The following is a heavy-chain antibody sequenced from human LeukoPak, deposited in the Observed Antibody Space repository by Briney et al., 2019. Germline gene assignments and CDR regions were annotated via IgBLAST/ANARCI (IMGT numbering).Heavy chain of an antibody. V-gene: IGHV1-2*04. Sequence: GASVKVSCKASGYTFTGYYMHWVRQAPGQGLEWMGWINPNSGGTNYAQKFQGWVTMTRDTSISTAYMELSRLRSDDTAVYYCARDSHYGDYHADLDYWGQGTLVTVSS. CDR1: GYTFTGYY. CDR3: ARDSHYGDYHADLDY. D-gene: IGHD4-17*01. CDR2: INPNSGGT. J-gene: IGHJ4*02.